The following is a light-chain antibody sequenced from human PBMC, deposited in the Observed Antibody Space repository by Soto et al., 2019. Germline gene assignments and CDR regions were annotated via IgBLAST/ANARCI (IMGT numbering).Light chain of an antibody. V-gene: IGKV1-39*01. Sequence: DIQMTQSPSSLSVSVGDRVTITCRASQSISRYLNWYQQKPGKAPKLLMYAASSLQGGVPSRFSGSASGTDFTLTISSLQPEDFATYYCQQVYSTTLTFGQGTKVDIK. J-gene: IGKJ1*01. CDR1: QSISRY. CDR3: QQVYSTTLT. CDR2: AAS.